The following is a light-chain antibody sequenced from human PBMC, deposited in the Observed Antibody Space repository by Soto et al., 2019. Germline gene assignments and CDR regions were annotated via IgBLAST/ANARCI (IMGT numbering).Light chain of an antibody. CDR1: QSVGSSY. V-gene: IGKV3-20*01. CDR3: QHFVYLPGT. CDR2: DAS. Sequence: EIVLTQSPGTLSLSSGERATLSCRASQSVGSSYLAWYQQRPGQAPRLLIYDASTRARGTPDRFSGSGSGTEFTLTITRLEPEDSAVYYCQHFVYLPGTFGQGTKVEIK. J-gene: IGKJ1*01.